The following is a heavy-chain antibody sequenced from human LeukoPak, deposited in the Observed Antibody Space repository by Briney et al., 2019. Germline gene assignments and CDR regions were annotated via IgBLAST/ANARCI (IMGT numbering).Heavy chain of an antibody. D-gene: IGHD1-7*01. CDR3: VGEKNYWGTPY. CDR1: GDSLSTYS. Sequence: SETLSLTCTVSGDSLSTYSWSWLRQPPGKGLEYIGYIYYSGSTNYNPSLKSRVTMSVDTSKNQFSLKPNSVTAADTAVYYCVGEKNYWGTPYWGQGTLVTVSS. CDR2: IYYSGST. J-gene: IGHJ4*02. V-gene: IGHV4-59*08.